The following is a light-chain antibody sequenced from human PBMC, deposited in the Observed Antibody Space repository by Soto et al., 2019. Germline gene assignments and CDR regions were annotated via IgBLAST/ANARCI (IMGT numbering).Light chain of an antibody. CDR3: QQSESPSLT. V-gene: IGKV1-5*01. J-gene: IGKJ4*01. CDR2: DAS. CDR1: QSINNG. Sequence: DIQMTQSPSSLSASVGDRVTITCRAGQSINNGLAWSQQKPGKAPKLLIYDASSLESGIPSRFSGSGSGTEFTLTISSLQPDDFATYYCQQSESPSLTFGGGTKVDIK.